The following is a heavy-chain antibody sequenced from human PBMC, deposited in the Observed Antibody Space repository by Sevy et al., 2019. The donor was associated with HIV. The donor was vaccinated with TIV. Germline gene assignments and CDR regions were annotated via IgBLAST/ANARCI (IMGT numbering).Heavy chain of an antibody. D-gene: IGHD6-13*01. J-gene: IGHJ4*02. V-gene: IGHV3-33*03. Sequence: GGSLRLSCTASGFTFRNYGMQWVRQAPGKGLEWMALIWYDGSNKYYADSVNGRFTIPRGNSKNTLYMQMKCLRAEDTAVYYCATVRASRGQDRGYYFDYWGQGTLVTVSS. CDR3: ATVRASRGQDRGYYFDY. CDR2: IWYDGSNK. CDR1: GFTFRNYG.